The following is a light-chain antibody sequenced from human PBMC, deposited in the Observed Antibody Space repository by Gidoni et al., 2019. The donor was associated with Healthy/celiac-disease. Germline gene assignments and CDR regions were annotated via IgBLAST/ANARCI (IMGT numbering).Light chain of an antibody. CDR1: QSAASTY. Sequence: EIVLTQSPGTLSLSPGERATLSCRASQSAASTYLAWYQQKPGQAHSLLIYGAASRATGIPERFSGSGSGTDFTLTISRLEPEDFAVYYCQQYGSSPTFGQGTKVEIK. V-gene: IGKV3-20*01. CDR2: GAA. J-gene: IGKJ1*01. CDR3: QQYGSSPT.